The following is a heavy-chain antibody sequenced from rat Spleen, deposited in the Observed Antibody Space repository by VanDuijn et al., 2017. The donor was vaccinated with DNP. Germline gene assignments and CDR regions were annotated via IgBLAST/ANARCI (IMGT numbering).Heavy chain of an antibody. Sequence: EVQLVESGGGLVQPGRSLRLSCVASGFTFSDYHVAWVRQSPTKGLEWVAAISYDGGRTYYLDSVKGRFTISRDFAKSTLYLQMDSLRSEDTATYYCARDYVYYGPNYWGQGVMVSVSS. CDR3: ARDYVYYGPNY. V-gene: IGHV5-7*01. CDR1: GFTFSDYH. D-gene: IGHD1-6*01. CDR2: ISYDGGRT. J-gene: IGHJ2*01.